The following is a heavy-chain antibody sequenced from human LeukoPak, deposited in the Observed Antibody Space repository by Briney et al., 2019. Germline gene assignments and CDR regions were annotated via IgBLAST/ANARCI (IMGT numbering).Heavy chain of an antibody. CDR2: ISYDGSNK. Sequence: QAGGSLRLSCAAAEFTFSSYGMHWVREAPGKGLEGVAVISYDGSNKYYADSVKGRFTISRDNSKNTLYLQMNSLRAEDTAVYYCAKDQEDYDFWSGYSFDYWGQGTLVTVSS. CDR3: AKDQEDYDFWSGYSFDY. J-gene: IGHJ4*02. CDR1: EFTFSSYG. V-gene: IGHV3-30*18. D-gene: IGHD3-3*01.